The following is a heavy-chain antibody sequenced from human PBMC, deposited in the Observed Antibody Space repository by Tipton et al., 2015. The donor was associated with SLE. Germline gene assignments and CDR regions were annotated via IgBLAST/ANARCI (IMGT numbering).Heavy chain of an antibody. J-gene: IGHJ5*02. Sequence: TLSLTCTISGGSITNYYWHWLRQSPGKGLQWIAYVYHGGANAYNPSFKSRVIVSLDTSKRQFSLKLGSVTAADTAVYYCASGPLHDFWSGYEAAWGQGTLVSVSS. CDR1: GGSITNYY. CDR3: ASGPLHDFWSGYEAA. V-gene: IGHV4-59*01. D-gene: IGHD3-3*01. CDR2: VYHGGAN.